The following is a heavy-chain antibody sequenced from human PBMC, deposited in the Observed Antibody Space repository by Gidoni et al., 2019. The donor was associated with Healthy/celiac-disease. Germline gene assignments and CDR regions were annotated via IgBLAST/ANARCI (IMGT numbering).Heavy chain of an antibody. CDR3: AKRLDTAMVTFGGAFDI. CDR1: AFTFRSYA. V-gene: IGHV3-23*01. Sequence: EVQLLESGGGLVQPGWSLRLSCAASAFTFRSYAMSWVRQAPGRGLAWVSAISGSGGSTYYADYVKGRFTISRDNSKNTLYLQMNSLRAEDTAVYYCAKRLDTAMVTFGGAFDIWGQGTMVTVSS. J-gene: IGHJ3*02. CDR2: ISGSGGST. D-gene: IGHD5-18*01.